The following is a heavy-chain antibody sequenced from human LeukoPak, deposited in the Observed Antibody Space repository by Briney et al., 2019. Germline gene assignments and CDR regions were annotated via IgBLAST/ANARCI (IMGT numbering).Heavy chain of an antibody. V-gene: IGHV1-8*01. D-gene: IGHD2-15*01. CDR3: ARGPRSNIVVVDY. CDR2: MNPNSGNT. CDR1: RYTFTSYD. Sequence: ASVKVSCKASRYTFTSYDINWVRQATGQGLEWMGWMNPNSGNTGYAQKFQGRVTMTTNTSISTAYMELSSLRSEDTAVYYCARGPRSNIVVVDYWGQGTLVTVSS. J-gene: IGHJ4*02.